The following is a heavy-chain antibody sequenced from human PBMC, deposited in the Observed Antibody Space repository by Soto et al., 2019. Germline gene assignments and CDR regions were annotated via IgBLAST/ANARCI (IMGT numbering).Heavy chain of an antibody. Sequence: SETLSLTCSVSGDYIHVGGYYWTWIRQRPGKGLEWMGYIYYTGKTYYNPSLESRLTMSVDRSKNQFSLRLTSVTAADTAVYFCGRDLTSDANCIDPWGQGTLVTVSS. CDR2: IYYTGKT. CDR3: GRDLTSDANCIDP. V-gene: IGHV4-30-4*01. D-gene: IGHD2-2*01. J-gene: IGHJ5*02. CDR1: GDYIHVGGYY.